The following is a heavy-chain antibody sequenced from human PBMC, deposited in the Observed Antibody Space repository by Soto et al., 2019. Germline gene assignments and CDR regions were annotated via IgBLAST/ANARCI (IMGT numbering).Heavy chain of an antibody. D-gene: IGHD6-19*01. CDR1: GFTFSDYY. CDR2: ISSSGSTI. CDR3: ARGSVIAVAGTAHDAFDI. V-gene: IGHV3-11*01. Sequence: GGSLILSCAASGFTFSDYYMSWIRQAPGKGLEWVSYISSSGSTIYYADSVKGRFTISRDNAKNSLYLQMNSLRAEDTAVYYCARGSVIAVAGTAHDAFDIWGQGTMVTVSS. J-gene: IGHJ3*02.